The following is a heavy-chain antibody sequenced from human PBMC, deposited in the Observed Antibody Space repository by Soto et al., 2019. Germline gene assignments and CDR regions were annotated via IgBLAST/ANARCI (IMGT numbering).Heavy chain of an antibody. Sequence: PSETLSLTCTVSGGSIDRGNFYWGWIRQPPGKGLEWIGTIYYSGRPFHNPSLKSRVTISVDTSKNQFSLKLYSVTAADTAVYYCARLRKLIAVAKGGFDSWGQGTQVTVSS. CDR2: IYYSGRP. J-gene: IGHJ4*02. CDR1: GGSIDRGNFY. D-gene: IGHD6-19*01. CDR3: ARLRKLIAVAKGGFDS. V-gene: IGHV4-39*01.